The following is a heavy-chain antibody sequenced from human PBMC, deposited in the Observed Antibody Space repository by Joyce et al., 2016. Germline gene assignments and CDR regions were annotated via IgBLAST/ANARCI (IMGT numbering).Heavy chain of an antibody. CDR2: ISAYNSNT. D-gene: IGHD3-22*01. J-gene: IGHJ4*02. CDR3: ARGSRYYDSSGQLDY. CDR1: GYTFNRYG. V-gene: IGHV1-18*04. Sequence: QVQLVQSGAEVKETRASVKVSCKASGYTFNRYGFSWVRQAPGQGLEWMAWISAYNSNTNYAQKFRGRVTVTTDTSTSTAHMELRSLRSDDTAVYYCARGSRYYDSSGQLDYWGQGTLVTVSS.